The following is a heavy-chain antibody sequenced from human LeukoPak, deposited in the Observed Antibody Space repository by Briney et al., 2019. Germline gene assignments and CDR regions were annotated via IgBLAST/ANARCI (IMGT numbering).Heavy chain of an antibody. CDR2: IYHSGST. D-gene: IGHD6-19*01. CDR3: ARQGRGSGWFLP. CDR1: GY. J-gene: IGHJ5*02. Sequence: PSETLSLTCAVSGYWGWIRQPPGKGLEWIGSIYHSGSTNYNPSLKSRVTISVDTSKNQFSLNLSSVTAADTAVYYCARQGRGSGWFLPWGQGTLVTVSS. V-gene: IGHV4-38-2*01.